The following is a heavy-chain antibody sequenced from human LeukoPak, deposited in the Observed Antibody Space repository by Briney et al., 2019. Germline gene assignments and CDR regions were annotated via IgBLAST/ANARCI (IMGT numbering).Heavy chain of an antibody. V-gene: IGHV4-59*11. J-gene: IGHJ3*02. CDR1: GGSISSHY. D-gene: IGHD1-26*01. CDR2: IYYSGST. CDR3: ARGRIVGATRDAFDI. Sequence: PSETLSLTCTVSGGSISSHYRSWIRQPPGKGLEWIGYIYYSGSTNYNPSLKSRVTISVDTSKNQFSLKLSSVTAADTAVYYCARGRIVGATRDAFDIWGQGTMVTVSS.